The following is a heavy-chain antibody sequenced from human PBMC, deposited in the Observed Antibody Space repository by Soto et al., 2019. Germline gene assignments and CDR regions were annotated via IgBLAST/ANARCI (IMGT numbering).Heavy chain of an antibody. D-gene: IGHD2-15*01. CDR3: ARHLTYCSAGSCYSDFPYYGMAV. CDR2: FYYSGST. Sequence: SETLSLTCTVFGGSISSSSYYWGWIRQPPGKGLEWIGSFYYSGSTYYNPSLKSRVTISVDTSKNQFSLKLSSVTAADTAVYYCARHLTYCSAGSCYSDFPYYGMAVWGQGTTVTVSS. V-gene: IGHV4-39*01. J-gene: IGHJ6*02. CDR1: GGSISSSSYY.